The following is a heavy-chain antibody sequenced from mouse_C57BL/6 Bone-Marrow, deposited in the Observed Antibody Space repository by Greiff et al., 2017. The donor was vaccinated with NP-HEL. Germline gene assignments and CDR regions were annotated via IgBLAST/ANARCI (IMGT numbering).Heavy chain of an antibody. CDR3: AKLYGSSYAMDY. CDR2: IWRGGST. V-gene: IGHV2-5*01. Sequence: VKLLESGPGLVQPSQSLSITCTVSGFSLTSYGVHWVRQSPGKGLEWLGVIWRGGSTDYNAAFMSRLSITKDNSKSQVFFKMNSLQADDTAIYYCAKLYGSSYAMDYWGQGTSVTVSS. D-gene: IGHD1-1*01. J-gene: IGHJ4*01. CDR1: GFSLTSYG.